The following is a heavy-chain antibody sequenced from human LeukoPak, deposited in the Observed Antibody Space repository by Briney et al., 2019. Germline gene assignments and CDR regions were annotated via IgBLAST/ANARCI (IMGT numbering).Heavy chain of an antibody. D-gene: IGHD3-16*01. V-gene: IGHV4-59*01. Sequence: PSETLSLTCTVSDDSISDYYRGWIRQPPGKGLEWIGYFHNSGTSTYNPSLKSRVTISADTSKNQFSLELNSLTTADTAVYYCTRGAGWLIDYWGQGILVTVSS. J-gene: IGHJ4*02. CDR1: DDSISDYY. CDR2: FHNSGTS. CDR3: TRGAGWLIDY.